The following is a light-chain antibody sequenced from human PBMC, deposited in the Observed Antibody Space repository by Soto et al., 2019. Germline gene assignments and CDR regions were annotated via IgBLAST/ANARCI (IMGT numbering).Light chain of an antibody. J-gene: IGKJ5*01. Sequence: IQMTQSPSSRSASVGAGVTITYRASQTISSYLNLHQQKLGKAPKLLIYAASSLQSGDPSSFCGSGSGTDFTLTISSLQPEDFATYYCQQSYSTPITLGQGTRLEIK. CDR1: QTISSY. CDR2: AAS. V-gene: IGKV1-39*01. CDR3: QQSYSTPIT.